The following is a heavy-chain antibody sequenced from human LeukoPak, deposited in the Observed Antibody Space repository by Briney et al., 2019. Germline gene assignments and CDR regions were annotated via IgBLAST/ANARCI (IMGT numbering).Heavy chain of an antibody. CDR2: ISSSGSTI. CDR1: GFTFSDYH. CDR3: ARVKEQWLVDY. Sequence: GGPLRLSCAASGFTFSDYHMSWIRQAPGKGLEGVSYISSSGSTIYYEASVKGRFTISRDNAKNSLYLQMNSLRAEDTAVYYCARVKEQWLVDYWGQGTLVTVSS. V-gene: IGHV3-11*01. J-gene: IGHJ4*02. D-gene: IGHD6-19*01.